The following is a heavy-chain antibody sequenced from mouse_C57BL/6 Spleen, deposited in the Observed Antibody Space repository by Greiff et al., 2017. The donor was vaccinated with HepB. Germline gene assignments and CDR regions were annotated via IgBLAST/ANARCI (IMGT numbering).Heavy chain of an antibody. J-gene: IGHJ2*01. V-gene: IGHV1-50*01. CDR1: GYTFTSYW. CDR3: ARREAYYSNYGYFDY. D-gene: IGHD2-5*01. CDR2: IDPSDSYT. Sequence: VQLQQPGAELVKPGASVKLSCKASGYTFTSYWMQWVKQRPGQGLEWIGEIDPSDSYTNYNQKFKGKATLTVDTSSSTAYMQLSSLTSEDSAVYYCARREAYYSNYGYFDYWGQGTTLTVSS.